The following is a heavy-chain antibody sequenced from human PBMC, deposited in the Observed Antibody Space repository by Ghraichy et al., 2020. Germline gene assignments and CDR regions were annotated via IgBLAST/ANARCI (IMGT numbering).Heavy chain of an antibody. D-gene: IGHD3-3*01. V-gene: IGHV3-7*03. CDR1: GFTFDKYW. CDR2: IKDDGSEK. CDR3: ARTDYWSAYHIGV. Sequence: GGSLRLSCAASGFTFDKYWMTWVRQAPGKGLEWVANIKDDGSEKKYVDSVKGRFTISRDNAKNSHYLQMNILRVDDTAVYYCARTDYWSAYHIGVWGQGTTVVVSS. J-gene: IGHJ6*02.